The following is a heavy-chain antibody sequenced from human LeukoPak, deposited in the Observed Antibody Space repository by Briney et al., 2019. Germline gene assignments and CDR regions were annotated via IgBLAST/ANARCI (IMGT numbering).Heavy chain of an antibody. Sequence: SETLSLTCTVSGGSISSSSYYWGWIRQPPGKGLEWIGSIYYSGSTYYNPSLKSRVTIYVDTSKNQFSLKLSSVTAADTAVYYCARPTSSSGAFDIWGQGTMVTVSS. CDR2: IYYSGST. CDR3: ARPTSSSGAFDI. V-gene: IGHV4-39*01. D-gene: IGHD6-6*01. J-gene: IGHJ3*02. CDR1: GGSISSSSYY.